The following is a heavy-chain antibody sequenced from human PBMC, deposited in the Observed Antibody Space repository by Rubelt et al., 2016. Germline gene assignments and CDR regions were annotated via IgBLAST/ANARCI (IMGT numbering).Heavy chain of an antibody. CDR2: ISYDGSNK. CDR3: ATYYDFWSGYRPFDY. D-gene: IGHD3-3*01. J-gene: IGHJ4*02. Sequence: GAVISYDGSNKYYADSVKGRFTISRDNSKNTLYLQMNSLRAEDTAVYYCATYYDFWSGYRPFDYWGQGTLVTVSS. V-gene: IGHV3-30*01.